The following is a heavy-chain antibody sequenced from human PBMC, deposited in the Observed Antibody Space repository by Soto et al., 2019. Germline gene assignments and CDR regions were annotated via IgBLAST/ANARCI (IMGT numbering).Heavy chain of an antibody. V-gene: IGHV1-18*01. CDR3: ARVSSRGYYYEY. J-gene: IGHJ4*02. CDR2: ISAHNGNT. CDR1: GYTFTTNG. Sequence: QLVQSGDEVKKPGASVKVSCKASGYTFTTNGISWVRQAPGQGLEWMGWISAHNGNTIYAQKVQGRVTMTTDTSTSTAYMELRSLRSDDTAVYYCARVSSRGYYYEYWGQGTLVTVSS. D-gene: IGHD6-13*01.